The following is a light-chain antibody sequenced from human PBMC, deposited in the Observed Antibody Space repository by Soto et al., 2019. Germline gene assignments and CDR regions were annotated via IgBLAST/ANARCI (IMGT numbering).Light chain of an antibody. CDR3: QSYDTSLDALYV. CDR1: SSNIGAGYD. Sequence: QSVLTQPPSVSGAPGQKVTISCTGSSSNIGAGYDVHWYQQLPGTAPKLLLYGNNNRPSGVTDRFSGSKSGTSASLAITGLQTEDEADYYCQSYDTSLDALYVFGTGTKVTVL. J-gene: IGLJ1*01. V-gene: IGLV1-40*01. CDR2: GNN.